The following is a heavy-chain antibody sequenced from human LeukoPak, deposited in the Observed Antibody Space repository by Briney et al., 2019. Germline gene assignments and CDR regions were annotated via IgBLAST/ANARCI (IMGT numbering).Heavy chain of an antibody. CDR2: ISSSSSYT. V-gene: IGHV3-11*03. Sequence: PGGSLSLSCAASGFTFSDYYMSWIRQAPGKGLEWVSYISSSSSYTNYADSVKGRFTISRDNAKNSLYLQMNSLRADDTAVYYCARYSSVPYGMDVWGQGTTVTVSS. CDR3: ARYSSVPYGMDV. J-gene: IGHJ6*02. D-gene: IGHD2-21*01. CDR1: GFTFSDYY.